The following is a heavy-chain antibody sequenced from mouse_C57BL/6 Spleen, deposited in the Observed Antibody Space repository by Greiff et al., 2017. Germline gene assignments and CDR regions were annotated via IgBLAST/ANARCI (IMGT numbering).Heavy chain of an antibody. J-gene: IGHJ3*01. D-gene: IGHD2-3*01. CDR3: ARSRDGAWFAY. Sequence: VQLKQSGAELVRPGTSVKVSCKASGYAFTNYLIEWVKQRPGQGLEWIGVINPGSGGTNYNEKFKGKETLTADKSSSTAYMQLSSLTSEDSAVYFCARSRDGAWFAYWGQGTLVTVSA. V-gene: IGHV1-54*01. CDR2: INPGSGGT. CDR1: GYAFTNYL.